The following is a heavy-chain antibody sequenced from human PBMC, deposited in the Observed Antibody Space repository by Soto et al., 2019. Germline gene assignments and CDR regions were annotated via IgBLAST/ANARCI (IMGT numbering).Heavy chain of an antibody. J-gene: IGHJ4*02. CDR1: GFTFSSYG. Sequence: GGSLRLSCAASGFTFSSYGMHWVRQAPGKGLEWVAVISYDGSNKYYADSVKGRFTISRDNSKNTLYLQMNSLRAEDTAVYYCAKDSKYQLLGGYFDYWGQGTLVTVSS. D-gene: IGHD2-2*01. CDR3: AKDSKYQLLGGYFDY. CDR2: ISYDGSNK. V-gene: IGHV3-30*18.